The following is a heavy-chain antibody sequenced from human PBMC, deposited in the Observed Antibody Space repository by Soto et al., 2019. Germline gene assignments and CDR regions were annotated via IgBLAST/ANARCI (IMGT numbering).Heavy chain of an antibody. D-gene: IGHD3-22*01. CDR2: IGTAGDT. J-gene: IGHJ4*02. Sequence: EVQLVESGGGLVQPGGSLRLSCAASGFTFSSYDMHWVRQATGKGLEWVSAIGTAGDTYYPGSVKGRFTISRENAKNSLYLQMNSLRAEDTAVYYCARDRDDSSGYGFDYWGQGTLVTVSS. V-gene: IGHV3-13*01. CDR3: ARDRDDSSGYGFDY. CDR1: GFTFSSYD.